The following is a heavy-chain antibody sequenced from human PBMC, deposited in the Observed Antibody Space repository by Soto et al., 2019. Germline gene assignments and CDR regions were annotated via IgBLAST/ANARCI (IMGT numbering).Heavy chain of an antibody. D-gene: IGHD3-10*01. J-gene: IGHJ4*02. V-gene: IGHV3-15*07. CDR1: GFTFSNAW. CDR2: IKSKTDGGTT. Sequence: EVQLVESGGGLVKPGGSLRLSCAASGFTFSNAWMNWVRQAPGKGLEWVGRIKSKTDGGTTDYAAPVKGRFTISRDDSKNTLYLQMNSLKTEDTAVYYCTTDIGWFGEPAVDYWGQGTLVTVSS. CDR3: TTDIGWFGEPAVDY.